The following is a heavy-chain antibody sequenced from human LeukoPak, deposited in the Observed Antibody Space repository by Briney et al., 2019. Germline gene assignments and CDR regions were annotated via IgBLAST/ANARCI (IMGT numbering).Heavy chain of an antibody. CDR2: ISSSGSTI. J-gene: IGHJ6*02. CDR3: AKVRVDDFWSGSGV. V-gene: IGHV3-11*01. D-gene: IGHD3-3*01. CDR1: GFTFSDYY. Sequence: GGSLRLSCAASGFTFSDYYMSWIRQAPGEGLEWVSYISSSGSTIYYADSVKGRFTISRDNAKNSLYLQMNSLRAEDTAVYYCAKVRVDDFWSGSGVWGQGTTVTVSS.